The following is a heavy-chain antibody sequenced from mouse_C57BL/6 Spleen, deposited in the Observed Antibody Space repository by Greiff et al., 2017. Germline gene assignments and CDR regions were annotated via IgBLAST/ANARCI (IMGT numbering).Heavy chain of an antibody. V-gene: IGHV1-72*01. D-gene: IGHD1-1*01. CDR2: FDPNSGGT. CDR3: ARGGTTVVEDYAMDY. CDR1: GYTFTSYW. J-gene: IGHJ4*01. Sequence: VQLQQPGAELVKPGASVKLSCKASGYTFTSYWMHWVKQRPGRGLEWIGRFDPNSGGTKYNEKFKSKATLTVDKPSSTAYMQLSSLTSEDSAVYYCARGGTTVVEDYAMDYWGQGTSVTVSS.